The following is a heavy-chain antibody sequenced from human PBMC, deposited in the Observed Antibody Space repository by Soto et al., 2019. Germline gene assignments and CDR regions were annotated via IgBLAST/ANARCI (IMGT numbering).Heavy chain of an antibody. CDR1: GYTFTSYY. V-gene: IGHV1-46*01. CDR2: INPSGGST. Sequence: ASVKVSCKASGYTFTSYYMHWVRQAPGQGLEWMGIINPSGGSTSYAQKFQGRVTMTRDTSTSTVYMELSSLRAEDTALYYCAKDLYSNYGDAFDIWGQGTMVTVSS. CDR3: AKDLYSNYGDAFDI. J-gene: IGHJ3*02. D-gene: IGHD4-4*01.